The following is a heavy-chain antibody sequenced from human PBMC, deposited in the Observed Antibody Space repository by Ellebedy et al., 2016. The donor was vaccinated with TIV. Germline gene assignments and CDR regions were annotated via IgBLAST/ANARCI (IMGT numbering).Heavy chain of an antibody. V-gene: IGHV3-23*01. D-gene: IGHD3-22*01. Sequence: GESLKISCAASGFTFGNYAMDWVRQAPGKGLEWVATIRGPGGNTYYADSVRCRFTISRDNSKNTLYLQMNSLRAKDTAEYYCAKSAGESSGYYFGYWGQGTLVTVSA. CDR3: AKSAGESSGYYFGY. J-gene: IGHJ4*02. CDR2: IRGPGGNT. CDR1: GFTFGNYA.